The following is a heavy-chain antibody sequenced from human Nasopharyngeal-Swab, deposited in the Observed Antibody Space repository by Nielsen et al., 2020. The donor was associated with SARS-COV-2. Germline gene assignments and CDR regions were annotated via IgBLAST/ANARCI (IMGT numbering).Heavy chain of an antibody. J-gene: IGHJ4*02. CDR1: GFTFSSYW. CDR3: ARDSLGRPFEDYYFDY. D-gene: IGHD1-26*01. Sequence: GESLKISCAASGFTFSSYWMSWVRQAPGKGLEWVANIKQDGSEKYYVDSVKGRFTISRDNAKNSLYLQMNSLRAEDTAVYYCARDSLGRPFEDYYFDYWGQGTLVTVSS. V-gene: IGHV3-7*01. CDR2: IKQDGSEK.